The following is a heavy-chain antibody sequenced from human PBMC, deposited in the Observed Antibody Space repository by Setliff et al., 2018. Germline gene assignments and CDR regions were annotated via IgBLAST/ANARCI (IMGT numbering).Heavy chain of an antibody. Sequence: ASVKVSCKASGYTFTSYDINWVRQATGQGPEWMGWMNPNSGNTGYAQKFQGRVTMTRNTSISTAYMELSSLRSEDTAVYYCARGRGGSYPLGYWGQGTLVTVSS. CDR3: ARGRGGSYPLGY. V-gene: IGHV1-8*01. D-gene: IGHD1-26*01. J-gene: IGHJ4*02. CDR1: GYTFTSYD. CDR2: MNPNSGNT.